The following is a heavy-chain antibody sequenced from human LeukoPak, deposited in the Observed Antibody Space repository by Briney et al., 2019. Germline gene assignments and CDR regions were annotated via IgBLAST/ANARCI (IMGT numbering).Heavy chain of an antibody. CDR1: GGSISSYY. J-gene: IGHJ4*02. CDR3: ARDDYYDSS. D-gene: IGHD3-22*01. CDR2: IYYSGST. V-gene: IGHV4-59*01. Sequence: PSETLSLTCTVSGGSISSYYWSWIRQPPGKGLEWIGYIYYSGSTNYNPSLKSRVTISVDTPKNQFSLKLSSVTAADTAVYYCARDDYYDSSWGQGTLVTVSS.